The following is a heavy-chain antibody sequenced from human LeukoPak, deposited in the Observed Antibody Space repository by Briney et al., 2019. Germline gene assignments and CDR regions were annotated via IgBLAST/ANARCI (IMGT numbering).Heavy chain of an antibody. CDR1: GFTLSGYF. D-gene: IGHD3-22*01. CDR3: ARGGRGSAAVVAPRSFDI. Sequence: GGSLRLSCAASGFTLSGYFMSWVRQAPGKGLEWVSVTYTGGNSYYADSVKGRFIISRDISKNTLYLQMNSLRAEDSALYYCARGGRGSAAVVAPRSFDIWGQGTMVTVSS. V-gene: IGHV3-53*01. CDR2: TYTGGNS. J-gene: IGHJ3*02.